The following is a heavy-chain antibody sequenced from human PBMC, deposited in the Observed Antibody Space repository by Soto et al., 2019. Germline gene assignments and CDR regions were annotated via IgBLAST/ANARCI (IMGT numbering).Heavy chain of an antibody. CDR2: IYYSGST. CDR1: NGSSSSNY. Sequence: SETLSLTCTVSNGSSSSNYWSWIRQSPGKGLEWIGNIYYSGSTNCNPSLKSRVTMSVDTSKNQFTLKLSSVTAADTGVYFCARSFMVPVDFFDYWGQGTPVTVSS. V-gene: IGHV4-59*01. CDR3: ARSFMVPVDFFDY. D-gene: IGHD3-10*01. J-gene: IGHJ4*02.